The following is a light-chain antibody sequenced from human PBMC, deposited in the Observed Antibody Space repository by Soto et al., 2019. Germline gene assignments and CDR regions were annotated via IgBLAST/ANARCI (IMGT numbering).Light chain of an antibody. V-gene: IGLV1-40*01. Sequence: QSALTPPPSVSVATGQRVTISCAGSSSNIGAGYDVHWYQHIPGTAPKLLIYINTNRPSGVPDRFSGSRSGPSASLAITGLQAQDEAVYFCHSYDSTLKTYVFGSGTKVTVL. J-gene: IGLJ1*01. CDR1: SSNIGAGYD. CDR3: HSYDSTLKTYV. CDR2: INT.